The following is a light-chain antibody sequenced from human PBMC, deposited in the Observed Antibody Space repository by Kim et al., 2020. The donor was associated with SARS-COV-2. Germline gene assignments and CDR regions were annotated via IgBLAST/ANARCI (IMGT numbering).Light chain of an antibody. CDR3: QQYGRSAIT. CDR2: GAS. J-gene: IGKJ5*01. Sequence: EIVLTQSPGTLSLSPGERATLSCRASQSVSSSYLAWYQQKPGQATRLLIYGASSRATGIPDRFSGSGSGTDFTLTISRLEPEDFAVYYCQQYGRSAITFGQGTRLEIK. CDR1: QSVSSSY. V-gene: IGKV3-20*01.